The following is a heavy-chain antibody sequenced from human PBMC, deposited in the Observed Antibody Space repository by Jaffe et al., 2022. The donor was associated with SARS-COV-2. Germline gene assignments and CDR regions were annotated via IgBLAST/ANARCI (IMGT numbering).Heavy chain of an antibody. V-gene: IGHV3-23*01. J-gene: IGHJ4*02. D-gene: IGHD6-13*01. Sequence: EVQLLESGGGLVQPGGSLRLSCAASGFPFSIYAMYWVRQAPGKGLDWVSSLSTSGTSTYYADSVKGRFTISRDNSKNTLYLQMSSLRAEDTAVYYCATYPPRTVGQHLALWGQGTLVTVSS. CDR2: LSTSGTST. CDR3: ATYPPRTVGQHLAL. CDR1: GFPFSIYA.